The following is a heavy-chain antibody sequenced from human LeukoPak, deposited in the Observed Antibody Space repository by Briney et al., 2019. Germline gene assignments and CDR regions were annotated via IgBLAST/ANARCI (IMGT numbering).Heavy chain of an antibody. J-gene: IGHJ4*02. V-gene: IGHV3-30*02. CDR2: ISYDGGDK. CDR3: ARDHEMTVPGTRGSAFDY. Sequence: GGSLRLSCAASGFTFSRSGMHWVRQAPGKGLEWVAFISYDGGDKCHADSVKGRFTISRDNSKNTLYLQMNSLRAEDTDVYYCARDHEMTVPGTRGSAFDYWGQGPLVTISS. CDR1: GFTFSRSG. D-gene: IGHD6-19*01.